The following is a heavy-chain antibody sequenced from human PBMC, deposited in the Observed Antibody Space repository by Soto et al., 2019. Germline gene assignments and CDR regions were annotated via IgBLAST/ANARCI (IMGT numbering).Heavy chain of an antibody. CDR1: GGTFSSYA. Sequence: SVKVSCKASGGTFSSYAISWVRQAPGQGLEWMGGIIPIFGTANYAQKFQGRVTITADESTSTAYMELSSLRSEDTAVYYCARGYFYDSSGYYLQTYYYYGMDVWGQGTTVTVSS. CDR2: IIPIFGTA. J-gene: IGHJ6*02. CDR3: ARGYFYDSSGYYLQTYYYYGMDV. D-gene: IGHD3-22*01. V-gene: IGHV1-69*13.